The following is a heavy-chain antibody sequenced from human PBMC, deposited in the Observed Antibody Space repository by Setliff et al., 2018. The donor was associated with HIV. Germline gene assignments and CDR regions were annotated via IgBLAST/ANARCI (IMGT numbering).Heavy chain of an antibody. CDR2: ISSSSSSI. Sequence: PGGSLRLSCAASGFTFSSYSMNWVRQAPGKGLEWVSSISSSSSSIYHADSVKGRFTISRDNAKNSLYLQMNSLRAEDTALYHCARWMMRDGYCSGGSCYTAAFDIWGQGTMVTVSS. CDR3: ARWMMRDGYCSGGSCYTAAFDI. V-gene: IGHV3-21*04. D-gene: IGHD2-15*01. J-gene: IGHJ3*02. CDR1: GFTFSSYS.